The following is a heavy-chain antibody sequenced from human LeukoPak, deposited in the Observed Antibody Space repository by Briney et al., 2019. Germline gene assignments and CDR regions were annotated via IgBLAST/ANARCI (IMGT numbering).Heavy chain of an antibody. CDR2: INSDGSDT. V-gene: IGHV3-74*01. Sequence: GGSLRLSCAASGFTFSTYWMHWVRQAPGKEPVWVSRINSDGSDTTYADSVKGRFTISRDNAKNTVYLQMNSLRAEDTAVYYCARGTFGDFNWGPGTLVSVSS. CDR3: ARGTFGDFN. CDR1: GFTFSTYW. D-gene: IGHD4-17*01. J-gene: IGHJ4*02.